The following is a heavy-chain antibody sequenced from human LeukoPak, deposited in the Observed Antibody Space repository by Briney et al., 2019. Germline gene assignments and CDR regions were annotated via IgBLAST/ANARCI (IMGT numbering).Heavy chain of an antibody. D-gene: IGHD5-24*01. CDR1: GGTFSSYA. J-gene: IGHJ4*02. V-gene: IGHV1-69*01. CDR2: IIPIFGTA. CDR3: ASSQGWLQFRVFDY. Sequence: SLTVSCKASGGTFSSYAISWVRQAPGQGLEWMGGIIPIFGTANYAQKFQGRVTITADESTSTAYMELSSLRSEDTAVYYCASSQGWLQFRVFDYWGQGTLVTVSS.